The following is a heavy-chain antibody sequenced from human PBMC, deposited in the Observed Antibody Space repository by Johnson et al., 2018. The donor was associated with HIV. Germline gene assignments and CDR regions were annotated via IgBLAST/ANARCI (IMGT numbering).Heavy chain of an antibody. V-gene: IGHV3-30-3*01. CDR1: GFTFSSYA. J-gene: IGHJ3*02. CDR3: AREELEPDVFDI. D-gene: IGHD1-1*01. Sequence: QVQLVESGGGVVQPGMSLRLSCAASGFTFSSYAMHWVRQAPGKGLEWVALISYDGTNKYYADSVKGRFTTSRDNSKNTLYLQMNSLRAEDTAVYYCAREELEPDVFDIWGQGTMVTVSS. CDR2: ISYDGTNK.